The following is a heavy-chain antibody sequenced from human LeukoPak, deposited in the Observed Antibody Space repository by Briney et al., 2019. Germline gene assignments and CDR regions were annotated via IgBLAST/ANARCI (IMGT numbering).Heavy chain of an antibody. D-gene: IGHD3-9*01. J-gene: IGHJ4*02. V-gene: IGHV3-33*01. Sequence: GGSLRLSCAASGFTFSSYAMHWVRQAPGKGLEWVAVICDYGSREYYADPVKGRFTISRDNSKNKLYIEMNSLRAEDTEMYYCAREGEPYHDLLTGQSITDYWGQGTLVTVSS. CDR3: AREGEPYHDLLTGQSITDY. CDR1: GFTFSSYA. CDR2: ICDYGSRE.